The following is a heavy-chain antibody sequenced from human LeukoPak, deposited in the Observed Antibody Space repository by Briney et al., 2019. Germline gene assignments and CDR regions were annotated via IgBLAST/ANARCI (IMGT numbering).Heavy chain of an antibody. CDR1: GFTFSSYA. V-gene: IGHV3-23*01. J-gene: IGHJ4*02. CDR3: AKVAGYSSSHFDY. Sequence: PGGSLRLSCAASGFTFSSYAMSWVRQAPGKGLEWVSPISGSGGSTYYTESVKGRFTISRDNSKNPLYLQMNSLRAEDTAVYYCAKVAGYSSSHFDYWGKGTLVTVSS. D-gene: IGHD6-13*01. CDR2: ISGSGGST.